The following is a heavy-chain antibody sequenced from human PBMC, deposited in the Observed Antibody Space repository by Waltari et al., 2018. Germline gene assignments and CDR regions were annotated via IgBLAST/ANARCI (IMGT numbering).Heavy chain of an antibody. Sequence: QVQLVQSGAEVKKPGSSVRVSCQASGDTFDDYPITWGRQAPGQGLEWMGMVSPRPSTNHYAQKFQGRVTRSADRFTGTAYRELRSLQSEDTAIYFCARDRRDSGSFYDAFDFWGEGTMVTVSS. CDR1: GDTFDDYP. CDR3: ARDRRDSGSFYDAFDF. CDR2: VSPRPSTN. J-gene: IGHJ3*01. D-gene: IGHD6-13*01. V-gene: IGHV1-69*04.